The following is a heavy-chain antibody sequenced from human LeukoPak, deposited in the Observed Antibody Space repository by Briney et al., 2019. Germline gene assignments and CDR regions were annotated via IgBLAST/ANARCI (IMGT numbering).Heavy chain of an antibody. V-gene: IGHV4-34*01. J-gene: IGHJ4*02. CDR3: ARHDTMVRGVMGFDY. D-gene: IGHD3-10*01. CDR2: INHSGST. CDR1: GGSFSGYY. Sequence: PSQTLSLTCAVYGGSFSGYYWSWIRQPPGKGLEWIGEINHSGSTNYNPSLKSRVTISVDTSKNQFSLKLSSVTAADTAVYYCARHDTMVRGVMGFDYWGQGTLVTVSS.